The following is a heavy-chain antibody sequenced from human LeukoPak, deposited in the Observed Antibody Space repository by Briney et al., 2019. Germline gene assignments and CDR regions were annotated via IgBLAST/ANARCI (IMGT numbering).Heavy chain of an antibody. CDR1: GFTFSSYA. CDR2: ISGSGGST. J-gene: IGHJ6*03. Sequence: GGSLRLSCAASGFTFSSYAMSWVRQAPGKGLEWVSAISGSGGSTYYADSVKGRFTISRDNSKNTLYLQMNSLRAEDTAVYYCAKDLSGSYYYYYMDVWGKGTTVTVSS. CDR3: AKDLSGSYYYYYMDV. D-gene: IGHD3-3*01. V-gene: IGHV3-23*01.